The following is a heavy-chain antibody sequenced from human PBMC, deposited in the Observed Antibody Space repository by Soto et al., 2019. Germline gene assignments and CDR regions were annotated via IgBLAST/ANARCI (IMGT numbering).Heavy chain of an antibody. CDR3: ASELRYFDWPLPSSDH. D-gene: IGHD3-9*01. CDR2: ISSSSSYT. J-gene: IGHJ4*02. V-gene: IGHV3-11*05. CDR1: GFTFSDYY. Sequence: GGSLRLSCAASGFTFSDYYMSWIRQAPGKGLEWVSYISSSSSYTNYADSVKGRFTISRDNAKNSLYLQMNSLRAEDTAVYYCASELRYFDWPLPSSDHWGQGTLVTGSS.